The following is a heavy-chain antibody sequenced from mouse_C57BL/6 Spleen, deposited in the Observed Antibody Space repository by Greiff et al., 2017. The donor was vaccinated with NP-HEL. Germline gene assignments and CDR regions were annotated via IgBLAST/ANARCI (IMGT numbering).Heavy chain of an antibody. CDR1: GYTFTSYW. J-gene: IGHJ3*01. Sequence: QVQLKQSGAELVMPGASVKLSCKASGYTFTSYWMHWVKQRPGQGLEWIGEIDPSDSYTNYNQKFKGKSTLTVDKSSSTAYMQLSSLTSEDSAVYYCARLDDGYYPSYWGQGTLVTVSA. V-gene: IGHV1-69*01. D-gene: IGHD2-3*01. CDR2: IDPSDSYT. CDR3: ARLDDGYYPSY.